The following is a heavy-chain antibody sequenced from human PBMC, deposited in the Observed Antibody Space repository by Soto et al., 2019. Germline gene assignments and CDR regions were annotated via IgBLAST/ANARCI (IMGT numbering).Heavy chain of an antibody. Sequence: EVQLLESGGGLVQPGGSLRLSCAASGFTFSSYAMSWVRQAPGKGLEWVSAISGNGGSTYYADSVKGRFTISRDNSKNTLYLQMNSLRAEDTAVYYCAKDGNDYGVPSEAFDIWGQGTMVTVSS. CDR1: GFTFSSYA. J-gene: IGHJ3*02. D-gene: IGHD4-17*01. CDR2: ISGNGGST. V-gene: IGHV3-23*01. CDR3: AKDGNDYGVPSEAFDI.